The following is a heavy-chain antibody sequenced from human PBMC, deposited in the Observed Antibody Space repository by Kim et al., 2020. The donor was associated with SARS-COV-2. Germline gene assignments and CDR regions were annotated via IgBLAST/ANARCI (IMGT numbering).Heavy chain of an antibody. Sequence: GGSLRLSCAASGFTFSNAWMSWVRQAPGKGLEWVGRIKSKTDGGTTDYAAPVKGRFTISRDDSKNTLYLQMNSLKTEDTAVYYCTTDRCYYGSGARCYYYGMDVWGQGTTVTVSS. CDR1: GFTFSNAW. J-gene: IGHJ6*02. D-gene: IGHD3-10*01. CDR2: IKSKTDGGTT. CDR3: TTDRCYYGSGARCYYYGMDV. V-gene: IGHV3-15*01.